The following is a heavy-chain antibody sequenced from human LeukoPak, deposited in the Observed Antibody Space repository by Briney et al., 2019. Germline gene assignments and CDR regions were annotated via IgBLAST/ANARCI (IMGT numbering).Heavy chain of an antibody. J-gene: IGHJ4*02. Sequence: SETLSLTCAVYGGSFSGYYWSWIRQPPGKGLEWIGEINHSGSTNYSPFLKSRVTISVDTSKNQFSLRLSSVTAADTAVYYCARVSSRRLPPTYSYDRRNYFDYWGQGTLVTVSS. CDR1: GGSFSGYY. V-gene: IGHV4-34*01. CDR2: INHSGST. D-gene: IGHD3-22*01. CDR3: ARVSSRRLPPTYSYDRRNYFDY.